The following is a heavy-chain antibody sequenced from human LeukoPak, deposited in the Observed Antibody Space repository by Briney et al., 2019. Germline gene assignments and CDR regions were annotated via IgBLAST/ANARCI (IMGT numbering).Heavy chain of an antibody. Sequence: SETLSLTCTVSGGSISSYYWSWIRQPPGKGLEWIGYIYYSGSTYYNPSLKSRVTISVDTSKNQFSLKLSSVTAADTAVYYCARGGDPLDAFDIWGQGTMVTVSS. CDR3: ARGGDPLDAFDI. D-gene: IGHD3-10*01. CDR2: IYYSGST. V-gene: IGHV4-59*08. J-gene: IGHJ3*02. CDR1: GGSISSYY.